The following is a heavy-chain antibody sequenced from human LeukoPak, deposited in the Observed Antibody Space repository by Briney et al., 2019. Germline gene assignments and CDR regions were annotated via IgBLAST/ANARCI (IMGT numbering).Heavy chain of an antibody. CDR3: ARQSGAIFGVVIYGY. CDR2: IYYSGST. Sequence: SETLSLTCTVSGGSISSSSYYWGWIRQPPGKGLEWIGSIYYSGSTYYNPSLKSRVTISVDTSKNQFSLKLSSVTAADTAVYYCARQSGAIFGVVIYGYWGQGTLVTVSS. V-gene: IGHV4-39*01. J-gene: IGHJ4*02. CDR1: GGSISSSSYY. D-gene: IGHD3-3*01.